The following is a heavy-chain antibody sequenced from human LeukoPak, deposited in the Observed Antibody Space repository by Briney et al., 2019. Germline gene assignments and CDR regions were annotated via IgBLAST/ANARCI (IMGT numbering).Heavy chain of an antibody. J-gene: IGHJ6*03. CDR2: INPSGGST. V-gene: IGHV1-46*01. Sequence: ASVKVSCKASGYTFTSYYMHWVRQAPGQGLEWMGIINPSGGSTSYAQKFQGRVTMTRDMSTSTVYMELSSLRSEDTAVYYCARGASIAAHYYYYYYMDVWGKGTTVTVSS. CDR1: GYTFTSYY. CDR3: ARGASIAAHYYYYYYMDV. D-gene: IGHD6-6*01.